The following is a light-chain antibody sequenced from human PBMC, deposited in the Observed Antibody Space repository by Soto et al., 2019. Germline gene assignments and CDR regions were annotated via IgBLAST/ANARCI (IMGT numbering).Light chain of an antibody. J-gene: IGKJ1*01. Sequence: IQMTQSPSSLSASVGDRVTITCRASQSIVTYLNWYLQKPGKAPKLLIYAASNLQSGVPSRFSGSGSGTEFTLTISSLQSEDFAVYYCLQYHYWWTFGQGTKVDIK. V-gene: IGKV1-39*01. CDR3: LQYHYWWT. CDR1: QSIVTY. CDR2: AAS.